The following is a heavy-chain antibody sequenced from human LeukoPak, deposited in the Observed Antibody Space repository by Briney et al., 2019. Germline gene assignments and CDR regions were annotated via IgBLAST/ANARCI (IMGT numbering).Heavy chain of an antibody. J-gene: IGHJ4*02. Sequence: PGGSLRLSCAASRFTFSSYGMSWVRQAPGKGLEWVSSISGSGGSTFYADSVKGRFTISRDNSKNTLYLQMNSLRAEDTAVYYCANSPTYCSSTSCYINYWGQGTLVAVSS. CDR2: ISGSGGST. CDR3: ANSPTYCSSTSCYINY. CDR1: RFTFSSYG. V-gene: IGHV3-23*01. D-gene: IGHD2-2*02.